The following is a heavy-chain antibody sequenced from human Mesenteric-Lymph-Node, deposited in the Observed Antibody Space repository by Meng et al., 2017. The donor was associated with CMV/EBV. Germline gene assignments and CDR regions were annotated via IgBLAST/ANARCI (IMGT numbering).Heavy chain of an antibody. J-gene: IGHJ4*02. CDR2: ISWNSGSI. Sequence: SLKISCAASGFTFDDYAMHWVRQAPGKGLEWVSGISWNSGSIGYADSVKGRFTISRDNSKNTVYLQMNSLRAEDTAVYYCATNLPNCSGGTCHRYFDYWGQGTLVTVSS. V-gene: IGHV3-9*01. D-gene: IGHD2-15*01. CDR1: GFTFDDYA. CDR3: ATNLPNCSGGTCHRYFDY.